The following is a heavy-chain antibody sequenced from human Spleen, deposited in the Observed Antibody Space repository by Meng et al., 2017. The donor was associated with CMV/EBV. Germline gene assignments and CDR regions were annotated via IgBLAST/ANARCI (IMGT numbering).Heavy chain of an antibody. Sequence: GESLKISCKGSGYSFSTYWIGWVRQMPGKGLELMGIIYPGDSDTRYSPSFQGHVTISADKSISTAYLQWSSLKASDTAMYYCARHGTVITPMESDAFDIWGQGTMVTVSS. CDR1: GYSFSTYW. J-gene: IGHJ3*02. D-gene: IGHD4-23*01. CDR2: IYPGDSDT. V-gene: IGHV5-51*01. CDR3: ARHGTVITPMESDAFDI.